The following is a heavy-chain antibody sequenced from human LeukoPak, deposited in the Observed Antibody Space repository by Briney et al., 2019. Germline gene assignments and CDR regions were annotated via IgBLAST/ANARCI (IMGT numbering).Heavy chain of an antibody. CDR3: ARGSEVVTAIPWYFDY. CDR2: INWNGGST. D-gene: IGHD2-21*02. CDR1: GFTFDDFG. V-gene: IGHV3-20*04. J-gene: IGHJ4*02. Sequence: GGSLRLSCAASGFTFDDFGMSWVRQAPGKGLEWVSGINWNGGSTVYADSVKGRFTISRDNGKNSLYLQMNSLRAEDTALYYCARGSEVVTAIPWYFDYWGQGTLVTVSS.